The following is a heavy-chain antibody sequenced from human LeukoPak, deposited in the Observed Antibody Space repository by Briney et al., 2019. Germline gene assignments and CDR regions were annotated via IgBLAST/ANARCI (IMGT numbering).Heavy chain of an antibody. V-gene: IGHV3-30*18. CDR1: GFTFSTYG. CDR2: ISYDGDNK. CDR3: AKDRLLLARGVIDAFDI. D-gene: IGHD3-10*01. Sequence: GGSLRLSCAASGFTFSTYGMHWVRQAPGKGLEWVAVISYDGDNKYFADSVRGRFTISRDNSKNTLYLQMNSLRAEDTAVYYCAKDRLLLARGVIDAFDIWGQGTMVTVSS. J-gene: IGHJ3*02.